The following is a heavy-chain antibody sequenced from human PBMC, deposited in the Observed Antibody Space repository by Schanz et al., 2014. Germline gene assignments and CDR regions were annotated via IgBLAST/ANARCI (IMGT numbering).Heavy chain of an antibody. V-gene: IGHV1-46*03. CDR1: GYTFTDYY. CDR3: ARTGYDPSLTH. Sequence: QVQLVQSGAEVKEPGASVKLSCKSSGYTFTDYYMQWVRQAPGQGLEWMGWIIPITGITNYAQKFQGRVTFTADKSTSTAFLEVNSLRSEDTAVYYCARTGYDPSLTHWGQGTLVTVSS. J-gene: IGHJ4*02. D-gene: IGHD5-12*01. CDR2: IIPITGIT.